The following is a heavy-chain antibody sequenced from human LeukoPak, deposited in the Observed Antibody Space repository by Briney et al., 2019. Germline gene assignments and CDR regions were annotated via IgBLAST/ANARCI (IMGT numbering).Heavy chain of an antibody. D-gene: IGHD1-26*01. CDR3: ARGWVGAFDI. V-gene: IGHV4-59*11. CDR2: LYDSVRT. Sequence: SETLSLTCTVSGGSISSHYWSWLRQPPGKGLEWIAYLYDSVRTKDNPSLKGRVTLSADTSKNQHSLRLSSVTAADTAVYYCARGWVGAFDIWGQGTMVTVSS. J-gene: IGHJ3*02. CDR1: GGSISSHY.